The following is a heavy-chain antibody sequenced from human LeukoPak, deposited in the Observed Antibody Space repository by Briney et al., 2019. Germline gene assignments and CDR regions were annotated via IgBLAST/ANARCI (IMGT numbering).Heavy chain of an antibody. CDR2: ISSSSSYI. CDR3: ARYHGSGSYYHIDY. D-gene: IGHD3-10*01. Sequence: GGSLRLSCAASGFTFSSYSMNWVRQAPGKGLEWVSSISSSSSYIYYADSVKGRFTISRDNAKNSLYLQMNSLRVEDTAVYYCARYHGSGSYYHIDYWCQGTLVTVSS. J-gene: IGHJ4*02. V-gene: IGHV3-21*01. CDR1: GFTFSSYS.